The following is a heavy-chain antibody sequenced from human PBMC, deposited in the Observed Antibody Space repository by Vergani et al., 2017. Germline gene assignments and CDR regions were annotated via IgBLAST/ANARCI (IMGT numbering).Heavy chain of an antibody. CDR2: IIPIFGTA. CDR1: GGTFSSYA. V-gene: IGHV1-69*01. CDR3: AXPPADYGDPTSYYYMDV. D-gene: IGHD4-17*01. Sequence: QVQLVQSGAEVKKPGSSVKVSCKASGGTFSSYAISWVRQAPGQGLEWMGGIIPIFGTANYAQKFQGRVTITADESTSTAYMELSSLRSEDTAVYYCAXPPADYGDPTSYYYMDVWGKGTTVTVSS. J-gene: IGHJ6*03.